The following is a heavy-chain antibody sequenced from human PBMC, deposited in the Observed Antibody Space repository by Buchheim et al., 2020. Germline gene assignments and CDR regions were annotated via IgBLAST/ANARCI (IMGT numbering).Heavy chain of an antibody. CDR3: GSMASAHSSYYHMDV. V-gene: IGHV4-39*01. CDR1: GGSISSSDYF. D-gene: IGHD3-10*01. J-gene: IGHJ6*02. CDR2: VYYSGDT. Sequence: QLQLKESGPGLVKPSETLSLTCTVSGGSISSSDYFWGWIRQPPGKGLEWIGNVYYSGDTYHNPSLWSRVTISVDTSKNQFSLRLRSVTAADTAVYYCGSMASAHSSYYHMDVWGQGTT.